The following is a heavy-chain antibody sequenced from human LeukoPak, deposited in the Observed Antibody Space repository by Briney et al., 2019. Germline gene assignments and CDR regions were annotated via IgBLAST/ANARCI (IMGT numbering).Heavy chain of an antibody. J-gene: IGHJ6*03. CDR2: IYYSGST. CDR1: GGSISSSSYY. D-gene: IGHD5-18*01. Sequence: SETLSLTCTVSGGSISSSSYYWGWIRQPPGKGLEWIGSIYYSGSTYYNPSLKSRFTISVDTSKNQFSLKLSSVTAADTAVYYCARERRRDTAMVRRGYYYYMDVWGKGTTVTISS. CDR3: ARERRRDTAMVRRGYYYYMDV. V-gene: IGHV4-39*07.